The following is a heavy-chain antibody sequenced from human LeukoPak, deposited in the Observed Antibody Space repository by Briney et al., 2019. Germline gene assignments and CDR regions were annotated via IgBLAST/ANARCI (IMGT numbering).Heavy chain of an antibody. Sequence: ASVKVSCKASGYTFTGYYMHWVRQAPGQGLEWMGWINPNSGGTNYAQKFQGRVTMTRDTSISTAYMELSRLRSDDTAVYYCAREGGFEYSSSPAPSYWGQGTLVTVSS. D-gene: IGHD6-6*01. V-gene: IGHV1-2*02. J-gene: IGHJ4*02. CDR3: AREGGFEYSSSPAPSY. CDR2: INPNSGGT. CDR1: GYTFTGYY.